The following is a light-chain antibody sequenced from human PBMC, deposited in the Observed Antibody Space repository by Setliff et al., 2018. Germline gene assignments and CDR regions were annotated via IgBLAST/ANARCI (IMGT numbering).Light chain of an antibody. CDR3: SSFTSSSTLPYV. CDR1: SSDVGGYNY. V-gene: IGLV2-8*01. Sequence: QSVLTQPPSASGSPGQSVTISCTGTSSDVGGYNYVSWYQQHPGKAPKLMIYEVSKRPSGVPDRFSGSKSGNTASLTVSGLQAEDEADYYCSSFTSSSTLPYVFGNGTKVTVL. CDR2: EVS. J-gene: IGLJ1*01.